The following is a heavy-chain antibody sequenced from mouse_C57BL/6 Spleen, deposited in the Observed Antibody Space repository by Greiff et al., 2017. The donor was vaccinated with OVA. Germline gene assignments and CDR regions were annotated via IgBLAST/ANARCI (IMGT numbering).Heavy chain of an antibody. J-gene: IGHJ4*01. CDR2: ISYDGSN. CDR3: ARDPPYDGYSMDY. V-gene: IGHV3-6*01. D-gene: IGHD2-3*01. Sequence: DVKLQESGPGLVKPSQSLSLTCSVTGYSITSGYYWNWIRQFPGNKLEWMGYISYDGSNNYNPSLKNRISITRDTSKNQFFLKLNSVTTENTATYYCARDPPYDGYSMDYWGQGTSVTVSS. CDR1: GYSITSGYY.